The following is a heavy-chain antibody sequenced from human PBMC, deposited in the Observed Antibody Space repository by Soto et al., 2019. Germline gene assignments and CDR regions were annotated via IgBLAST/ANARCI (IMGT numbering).Heavy chain of an antibody. CDR3: ARRALSHAFVDY. V-gene: IGHV3-23*01. J-gene: IGHJ4*02. Sequence: GGSLRLSCAASGFTFSNYAMSWVRQGPGKGLEWVSAISGNDGSTYYADSVKGRFTISRDNSKNTLHLQMNRLRAEDTAVYFCARRALSHAFVDYWGQGALVTVSS. CDR1: GFTFSNYA. CDR2: ISGNDGST. D-gene: IGHD3-10*01.